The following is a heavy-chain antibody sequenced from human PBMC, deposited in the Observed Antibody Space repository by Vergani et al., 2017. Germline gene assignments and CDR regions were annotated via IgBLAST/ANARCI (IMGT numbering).Heavy chain of an antibody. CDR3: XTDPPGPQYYHFDYYYYGMDV. Sequence: EVQLVESGGGLVKPGGSLRLSCAASGFTFSNAWMSWVRQAPGKGLEWVGRIKSKTDGGTTDYAAPVKGRFTISRDDSKNTLYLQMNSLKTEDTAVYYCXTDPPGPQYYHFDYYYYGMDVWGQGTTVTVSS. CDR1: GFTFSNAW. J-gene: IGHJ6*02. V-gene: IGHV3-15*01. CDR2: IKSKTDGGTT. D-gene: IGHD3-3*02.